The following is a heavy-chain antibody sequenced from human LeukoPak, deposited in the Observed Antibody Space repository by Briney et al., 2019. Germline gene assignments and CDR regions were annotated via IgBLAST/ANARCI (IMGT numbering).Heavy chain of an antibody. V-gene: IGHV3-66*01. CDR3: AKVAFYDSSGFDY. D-gene: IGHD3-22*01. Sequence: GGSLRLSCAASGFTVSSNYMTWDRQAPGKGLEWVSGIHSGGNTYYADSVKGRFTISRDNSMNTLYLQMNSLRAEDSAVYYCAKVAFYDSSGFDYWGQGTLVTVSS. CDR2: IHSGGNT. CDR1: GFTVSSNY. J-gene: IGHJ4*02.